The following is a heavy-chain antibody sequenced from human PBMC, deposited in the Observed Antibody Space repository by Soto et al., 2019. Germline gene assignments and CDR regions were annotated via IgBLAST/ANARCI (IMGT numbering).Heavy chain of an antibody. J-gene: IGHJ4*02. D-gene: IGHD3-16*01. V-gene: IGHV3-30*18. CDR1: GFTFSSYG. CDR3: AKPEGGDGYNPEPFDY. CDR2: ISYDGSNK. Sequence: GGSLRLSCAASGFTFSSYGMHWVRQAPGKGLEWVAVISYDGSNKYYADSVKGRFTISRDNSKNTLYLQMNSLRAEDTAVYYCAKPEGGDGYNPEPFDYWGQGT.